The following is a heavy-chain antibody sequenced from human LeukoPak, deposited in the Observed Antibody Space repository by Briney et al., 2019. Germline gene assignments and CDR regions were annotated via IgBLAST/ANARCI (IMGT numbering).Heavy chain of an antibody. D-gene: IGHD2-2*01. Sequence: SETLSLTCAVYGGSFSGYYWSWIRQPPGKGLEWIGEINHSGSTNYNPSLKSRVTISVDTSKNQFSLKLSSLTAADTAVYYCAIHIVVVPAAKKKNWFDPWGQGNLVTVSS. V-gene: IGHV4-34*01. CDR3: AIHIVVVPAAKKKNWFDP. CDR1: GGSFSGYY. CDR2: INHSGST. J-gene: IGHJ5*02.